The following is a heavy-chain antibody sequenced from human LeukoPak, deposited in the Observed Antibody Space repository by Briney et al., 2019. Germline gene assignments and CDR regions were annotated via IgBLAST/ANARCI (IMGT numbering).Heavy chain of an antibody. CDR1: GFAFSNYA. V-gene: IGHV3-30*18. Sequence: GGSLRRSCAASGFAFSNYAMHWVRQAPGKGLEWVAVISYDGGTKYYADSVKGRFTISRDNSKNTLYLQMNSLRAEDTAVYYCAKDKMAYSTSSWDYWGQGTLVTVSP. CDR3: AKDKMAYSTSSWDY. J-gene: IGHJ4*02. D-gene: IGHD6-6*01. CDR2: ISYDGGTK.